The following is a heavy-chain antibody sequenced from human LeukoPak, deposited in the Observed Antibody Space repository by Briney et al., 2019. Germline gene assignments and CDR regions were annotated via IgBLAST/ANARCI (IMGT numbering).Heavy chain of an antibody. CDR1: GFTFSNYW. V-gene: IGHV3-7*01. J-gene: IGHJ4*02. CDR3: VRDGGVSGYDLLDY. Sequence: PGGSLRLSCAASGFTFSNYWMSWVRQAPGKGLEWVVHINQDGSEEHYMDSVKARFIISRDNAKNSLSLQMDSLRAEDTAVYYCVRDGGVSGYDLLDYWGQGTLVTVSS. D-gene: IGHD5-12*01. CDR2: INQDGSEE.